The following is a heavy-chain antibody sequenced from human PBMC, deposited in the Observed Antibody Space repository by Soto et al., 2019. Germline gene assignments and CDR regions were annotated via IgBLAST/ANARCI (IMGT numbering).Heavy chain of an antibody. V-gene: IGHV2-5*01. CDR2: IYWNDDK. CDR3: AHSNLYYYDSGGYSAIPFDY. D-gene: IGHD3-22*01. Sequence: SGPTLVNPTQTLTLTCTFSGFSLSTSGVGVGWIRQPPGKALEWLALIYWNDDKHYSPSLKSRLTITKDTSKNQVVLTMTNMDPVDTATYYCAHSNLYYYDSGGYSAIPFDYWGQGTLVTVSS. J-gene: IGHJ4*02. CDR1: GFSLSTSGVG.